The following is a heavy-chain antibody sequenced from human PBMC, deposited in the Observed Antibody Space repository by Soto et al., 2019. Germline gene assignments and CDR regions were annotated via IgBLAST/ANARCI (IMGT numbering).Heavy chain of an antibody. Sequence: GGSLRLSCEASGFTFGSHTMNWVRQAPGKGLERVSSIDGRGTRTFYADALKGRFTISRDKARNSLYLQMNSLRAEDTVVYYCTREVQPVIRREYDYWGQGALVTVSS. CDR1: GFTFGSHT. J-gene: IGHJ4*02. CDR3: TREVQPVIRREYDY. V-gene: IGHV3-21*01. CDR2: IDGRGTRT.